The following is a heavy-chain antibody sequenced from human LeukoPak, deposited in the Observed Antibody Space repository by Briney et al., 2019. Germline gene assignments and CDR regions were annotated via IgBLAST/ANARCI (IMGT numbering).Heavy chain of an antibody. J-gene: IGHJ4*02. CDR1: GGSIRSYY. D-gene: IGHD6-6*01. V-gene: IGHV4-59*01. Sequence: SETLSLTCTVSGGSIRSYYWSWIRQPPGKGLEWIGYMYYSGNTNYNPSLKNRVTISVDTPKNQFSLKLSSVTAADTAVYYCASTYSSSSSLFHYWGQGTLVTVSS. CDR2: MYYSGNT. CDR3: ASTYSSSSSLFHY.